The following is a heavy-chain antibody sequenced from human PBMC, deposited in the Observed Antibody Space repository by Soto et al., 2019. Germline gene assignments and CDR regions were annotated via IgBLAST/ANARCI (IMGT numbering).Heavy chain of an antibody. CDR2: IYSTGSS. CDR3: AIDGTQLVLSVRDRFYP. D-gene: IGHD2-21*02. V-gene: IGHV4-30-4*01. CDR1: GGSISSGNYY. Sequence: QVQLQESGPGLVKPSETLSLTCAVSGGSISSGNYYWSWIRQSPGKGLEWIGYIYSTGSSYYNPSLRSLVSMSVDTSKNQFSLKLNSVTAADTAVYYCAIDGTQLVLSVRDRFYPWGQVTLVTVSS. J-gene: IGHJ5*02.